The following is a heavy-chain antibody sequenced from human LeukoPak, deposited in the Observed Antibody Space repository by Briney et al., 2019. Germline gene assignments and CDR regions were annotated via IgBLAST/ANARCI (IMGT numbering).Heavy chain of an antibody. CDR1: GGSISSSSYY. V-gene: IGHV4-61*02. Sequence: SETLSLTCTVSGGSISSSSYYWGWIRQPPGKGLEWIGRIYTSGSTNYNPSLKSRVTISVDTSKNQFSLKLSSVTAADTAVYYCAREDYYGSGMDVWGKGTTVTISS. J-gene: IGHJ6*04. D-gene: IGHD3-10*01. CDR3: AREDYYGSGMDV. CDR2: IYTSGST.